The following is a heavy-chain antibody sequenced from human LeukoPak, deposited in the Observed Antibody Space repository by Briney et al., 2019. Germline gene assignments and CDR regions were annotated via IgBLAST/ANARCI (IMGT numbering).Heavy chain of an antibody. J-gene: IGHJ4*02. Sequence: GGFLRLSCAASGFTFSSYTIHWVRQPPGKGLEWVAVISFDGSNKYYADSVKGRFTISRDNSKNTLYLQMNSLRTEDTAVYYCAKAVMVALAELGYWGQGTLVTVSS. CDR1: GFTFSSYT. V-gene: IGHV3-30-3*01. CDR3: AKAVMVALAELGY. D-gene: IGHD3-22*01. CDR2: ISFDGSNK.